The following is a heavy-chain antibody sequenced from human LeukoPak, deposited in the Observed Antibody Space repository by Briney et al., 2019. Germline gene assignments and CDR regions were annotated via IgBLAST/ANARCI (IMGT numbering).Heavy chain of an antibody. Sequence: PSETLSLTCAVYGGSFSGYYWSWIRQPPGKGLEWIGEINHSGSTYYNPSLKSRVTISVDTSRNQFSLKLNSVTAADTAVYYCAKSNGYGLVDIWGQGTMVTVSS. CDR1: GGSFSGYY. V-gene: IGHV4-34*01. J-gene: IGHJ3*02. CDR2: INHSGST. D-gene: IGHD3-10*01. CDR3: AKSNGYGLVDI.